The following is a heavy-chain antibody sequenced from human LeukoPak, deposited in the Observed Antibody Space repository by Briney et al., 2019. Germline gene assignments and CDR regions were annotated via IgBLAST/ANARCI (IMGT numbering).Heavy chain of an antibody. CDR3: ARVSCRRRECAFDI. CDR2: IYYSGST. CDR1: GGSISSSSYY. J-gene: IGHJ3*02. Sequence: PSETLSLTCTVSGGSISSSSYYWGWIRQPPGKGLEWIGSIYYSGSTYYNPSLKSRVTISVDTSKNQFSLKLSSVTAADTAVYYCARVSCRRRECAFDIWGQGTMVTVSS. D-gene: IGHD5/OR15-5a*01. V-gene: IGHV4-39*07.